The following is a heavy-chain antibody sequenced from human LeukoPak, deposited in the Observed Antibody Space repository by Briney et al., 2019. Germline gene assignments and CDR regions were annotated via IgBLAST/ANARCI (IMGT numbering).Heavy chain of an antibody. CDR1: GFTFTSYA. CDR3: AKSRYCSSTSCQIDY. CDR2: ISGSGGTT. Sequence: PGGSLRLSCAASGFTFTSYAISWVRQAPGKGLEWVSVISGSGGTTYYADSVKGRFTISRDNSKNTLYLKMNSLRAEDTAVYYCAKSRYCSSTSCQIDYWGQGTLVTVSS. J-gene: IGHJ4*02. D-gene: IGHD2-2*01. V-gene: IGHV3-23*01.